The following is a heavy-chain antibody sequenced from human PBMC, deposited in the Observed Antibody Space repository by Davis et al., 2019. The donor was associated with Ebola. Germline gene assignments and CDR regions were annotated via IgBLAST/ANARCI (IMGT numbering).Heavy chain of an antibody. V-gene: IGHV1-2*02. CDR1: GYTFTGYY. CDR2: INPNSGGT. CDR3: ARSYSSSWYRVPGDY. D-gene: IGHD6-13*01. Sequence: SVKVSCKASGYTFTGYYMHWVRQAPGQGLEWMGWINPNSGGTNYAQKFQGRVTMTRDTSISTAYMELSRLRSDDTAVYYCARSYSSSWYRVPGDYWGQGTLVTVSS. J-gene: IGHJ4*02.